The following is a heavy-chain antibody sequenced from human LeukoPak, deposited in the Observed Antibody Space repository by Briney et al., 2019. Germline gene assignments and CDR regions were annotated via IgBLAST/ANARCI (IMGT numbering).Heavy chain of an antibody. CDR2: IKTDGSEK. V-gene: IGHV3-7*01. J-gene: IGHJ4*02. D-gene: IGHD3-10*01. CDR1: GFSFITYW. Sequence: PGGSLRLSRAVSGFSFITYWKSWVRQAPGKGLEWVANIKTDGSEKYYVDSVKGRFTISRDNAKNSLYLQMNSLRAEDTAVYYCARDWNGSGSPHDFWGQGTLVTVSS. CDR3: ARDWNGSGSPHDF.